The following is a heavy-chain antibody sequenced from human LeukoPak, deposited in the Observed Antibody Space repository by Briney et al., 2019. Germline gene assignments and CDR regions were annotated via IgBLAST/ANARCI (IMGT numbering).Heavy chain of an antibody. D-gene: IGHD3-3*01. J-gene: IGHJ3*02. CDR1: GGSFSGYY. V-gene: IGHV4-34*01. CDR3: ARGRGALRFLERRAFGI. CDR2: INHSGGT. Sequence: SETLSLTCAVYGGSFSGYYWSWIRQPPGKGLEWIGEINHSGGTNYNPSLKSRVTISVDTSKNQFSLKLSSVTAADTAVYYCARGRGALRFLERRAFGIWGQGTMVTVSS.